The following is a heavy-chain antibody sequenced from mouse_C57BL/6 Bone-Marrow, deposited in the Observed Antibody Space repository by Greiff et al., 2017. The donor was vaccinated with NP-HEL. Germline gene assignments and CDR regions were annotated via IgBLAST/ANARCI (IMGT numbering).Heavy chain of an antibody. CDR3: ARGTAYYSNYEGYFDV. J-gene: IGHJ1*03. V-gene: IGHV1-78*01. Sequence: QVQLQQSDAELVKPGASVKISCKVSGYTFTDHTIHWMKQRPEQGLEWIGYIFPSDGSTKYNEKFKGKATLTADKSSSTAYMQLNSLTSEDSAVYCCARGTAYYSNYEGYFDVWGTGTTVTVSS. CDR2: IFPSDGST. CDR1: GYTFTDHT. D-gene: IGHD2-5*01.